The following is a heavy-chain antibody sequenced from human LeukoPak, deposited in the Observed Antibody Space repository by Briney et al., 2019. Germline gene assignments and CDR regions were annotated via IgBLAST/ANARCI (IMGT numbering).Heavy chain of an antibody. CDR1: GFTFSSYA. CDR3: AKDDPYYYDSSGCHLFDY. CDR2: ISGSGGST. V-gene: IGHV3-23*01. Sequence: GGSLRLSCAASGFTFSSYAMSWVRQAPGKGLEWVSAISGSGGSTYYADSVKGRFTISRDNSKNTLYLQMNSLRAEDTAVYYCAKDDPYYYDSSGCHLFDYWGQGTLVTVSS. J-gene: IGHJ4*02. D-gene: IGHD3-22*01.